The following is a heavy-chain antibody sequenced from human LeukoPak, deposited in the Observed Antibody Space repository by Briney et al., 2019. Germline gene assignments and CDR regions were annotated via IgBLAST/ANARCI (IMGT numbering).Heavy chain of an antibody. CDR2: IYYNDDK. J-gene: IGHJ4*02. CDR3: AHLVVTIDWRSYFDY. CDR1: DFSLSTPGMG. V-gene: IGHV2-5*01. D-gene: IGHD3-9*01. Sequence: SGPTLVXPTQTLTLTCTFSDFSLSTPGMGVGWIRQPPGKALEWLAFIYYNDDKRYSPSLRSRLTITRDTSKNQVALAMTNMDPVDTATYYCAHLVVTIDWRSYFDYWGQGALVTVSS.